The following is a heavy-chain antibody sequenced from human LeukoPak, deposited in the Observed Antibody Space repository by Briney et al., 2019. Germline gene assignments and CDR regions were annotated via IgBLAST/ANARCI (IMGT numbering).Heavy chain of an antibody. CDR3: ARGRTAVTAFDY. J-gene: IGHJ4*02. Sequence: GGSLRLSCAASGFTFSSYTMNWVRQAPGKGLEWVSSISSSSTYIYYADSVKARFTISRDNAKNSLYLQMNSLRAEDTAVYYCARGRTAVTAFDYWGQGTLVTVSS. D-gene: IGHD4-17*01. V-gene: IGHV3-21*01. CDR1: GFTFSSYT. CDR2: ISSSSTYI.